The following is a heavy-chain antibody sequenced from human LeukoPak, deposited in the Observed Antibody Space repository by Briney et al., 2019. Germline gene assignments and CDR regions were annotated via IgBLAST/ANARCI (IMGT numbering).Heavy chain of an antibody. CDR1: GGSISSYY. Sequence: SETLSLTCTVSGGSISSYYWSWIRQPPGKGLEWIGYIYYSGSTNYNPSLKSRVTISVYTSKNQFSLKLTSVTAADTAVYYCARLKYYYDSSGYRAEYFQHWGQGTLVTVSS. CDR3: ARLKYYYDSSGYRAEYFQH. D-gene: IGHD3-22*01. V-gene: IGHV4-59*01. CDR2: IYYSGST. J-gene: IGHJ1*01.